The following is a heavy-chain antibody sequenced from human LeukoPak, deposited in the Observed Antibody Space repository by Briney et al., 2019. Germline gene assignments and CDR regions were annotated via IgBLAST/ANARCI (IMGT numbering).Heavy chain of an antibody. D-gene: IGHD2-2*01. CDR1: GYTFTSYG. V-gene: IGHV1-18*01. Sequence: GASVKVSCKASGYTFTSYGISWVRQAPGQGLEWMGWISAYNGNTKYAQKLQGRVTMTTDTSTNTAYMELRSLRSDDTAVYYCAREGYCSSTSCYAPHYYYYYGMDVWGQGTTVTASS. CDR3: AREGYCSSTSCYAPHYYYYYGMDV. J-gene: IGHJ6*02. CDR2: ISAYNGNT.